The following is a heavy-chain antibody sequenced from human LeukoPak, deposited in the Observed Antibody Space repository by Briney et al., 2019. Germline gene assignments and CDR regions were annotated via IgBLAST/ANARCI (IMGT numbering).Heavy chain of an antibody. Sequence: GASVKVSCKASGYTFTSYGISWVRQAPGQGLEWMGWISAYNGNTNYAQKLQGRVTMTTDTSTSTAYMELRSLRSDDTAVYYCARVRCSGGSCYFGGTIWGQGTLVTVSS. V-gene: IGHV1-18*01. CDR1: GYTFTSYG. CDR2: ISAYNGNT. J-gene: IGHJ4*02. D-gene: IGHD2-15*01. CDR3: ARVRCSGGSCYFGGTI.